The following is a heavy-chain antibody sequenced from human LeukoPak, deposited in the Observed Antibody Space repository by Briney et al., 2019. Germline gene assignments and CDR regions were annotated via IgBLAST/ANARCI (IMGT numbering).Heavy chain of an antibody. D-gene: IGHD1-7*01. CDR2: INPSDGTS. CDR3: ARGELLFDH. J-gene: IGHJ5*02. V-gene: IGHV1-46*01. Sequence: ASVKVSCKASGGTFSSYAISWVRQAPGQGLEWMGIINPSDGTSTYAQKFQDKLTMTSDTSTSTVYMELSSLKSEDTAVYYCARGELLFDHWGQGALVTVSS. CDR1: GGTFSSYA.